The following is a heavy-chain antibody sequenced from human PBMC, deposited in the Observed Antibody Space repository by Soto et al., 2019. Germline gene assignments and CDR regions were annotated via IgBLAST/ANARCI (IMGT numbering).Heavy chain of an antibody. CDR2: IDPEVGET. J-gene: IGHJ6*02. V-gene: IGHV1-24*01. Sequence: ASVKVSCKVSGYTLTELSMHCVRQAPGKGLEWMGGIDPEVGETIYAQKFQDRVTITADESTSTAYMQLSSLRSGDTAVYYCARSGGLDRDFNYYGVDVWGQGTTVTVSS. CDR3: ARSGGLDRDFNYYGVDV. CDR1: GYTLTELS. D-gene: IGHD2-15*01.